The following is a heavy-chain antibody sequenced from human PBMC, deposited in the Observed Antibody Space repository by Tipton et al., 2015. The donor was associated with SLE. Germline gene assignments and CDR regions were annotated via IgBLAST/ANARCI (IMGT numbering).Heavy chain of an antibody. Sequence: TLSLTCAVYGGSFSSYYWSWIRQPPGKGLEWIGYIYTSGSTNYNPSLKSRVTISVDTSKNQFSLKLSSVTAADTAVYYCARHGYSSSFDYWGQGTLVTVSS. CDR2: IYTSGST. CDR3: ARHGYSSSFDY. V-gene: IGHV4-4*09. CDR1: GGSFSSYY. D-gene: IGHD6-13*01. J-gene: IGHJ4*02.